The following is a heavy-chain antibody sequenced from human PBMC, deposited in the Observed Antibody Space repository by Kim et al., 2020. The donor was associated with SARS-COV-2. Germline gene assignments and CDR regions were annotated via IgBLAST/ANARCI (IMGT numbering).Heavy chain of an antibody. CDR3: AIGTYFYNSSGPDAVDN. CDR2: TYYSGST. D-gene: IGHD3-22*01. CDR1: GGSISNGGYY. J-gene: IGHJ3*02. V-gene: IGHV4-31*03. Sequence: SETLSLTCTVSGGSISNGGYYWSWLRQHPGKGLEWIGYTYYSGSTYYNPSLKSRVTISVDTSKNQFSLTMSSVTAAHTVVYYCAIGTYFYNSSGPDAVDNWGQGTMVTVSS.